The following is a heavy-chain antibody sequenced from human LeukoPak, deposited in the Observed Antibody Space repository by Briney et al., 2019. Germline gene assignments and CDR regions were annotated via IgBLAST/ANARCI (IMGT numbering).Heavy chain of an antibody. CDR1: GFTFSSFG. Sequence: GGSLRLSCAASGFTFSSFGIHWVRQAPGKGLEWVAVISYDGSNKYYADSVKGRFTISRDNSKNTLYLQMNSLRAEDTAVYYCAKSDSSGYYPRGYWGQGTLVTVSS. V-gene: IGHV3-30*18. J-gene: IGHJ4*02. CDR2: ISYDGSNK. CDR3: AKSDSSGYYPRGY. D-gene: IGHD3-22*01.